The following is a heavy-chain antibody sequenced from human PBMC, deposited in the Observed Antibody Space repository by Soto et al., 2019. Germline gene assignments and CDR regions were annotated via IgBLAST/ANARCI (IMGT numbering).Heavy chain of an antibody. V-gene: IGHV3-9*01. CDR3: AKVSYSSSGKDYGMDV. J-gene: IGHJ6*02. Sequence: GGSLRLSCAASGFTFDDYAMHWVRQAPGKGLEWVSGISWNSGSIGYADSVKGRFTISRDSAKNSLYLQMNSLRAEDTALYYCAKVSYSSSGKDYGMDVWGQGTTVTVSS. CDR1: GFTFDDYA. CDR2: ISWNSGSI. D-gene: IGHD6-13*01.